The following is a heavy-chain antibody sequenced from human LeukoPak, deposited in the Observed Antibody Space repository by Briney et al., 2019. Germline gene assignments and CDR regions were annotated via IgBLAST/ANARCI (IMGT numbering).Heavy chain of an antibody. CDR1: GGTFSSYA. Sequence: SVKVSCKASGGTFSSYAISWVRQAPGQGREWMGGIIPIFGTANYAQKFQGRVTITADESTSTDYMELSSLRSEDTAVYYCASRDIVVVPAAPFDYWGQGTLVTVSS. D-gene: IGHD2-2*01. J-gene: IGHJ4*02. CDR2: IIPIFGTA. CDR3: ASRDIVVVPAAPFDY. V-gene: IGHV1-69*13.